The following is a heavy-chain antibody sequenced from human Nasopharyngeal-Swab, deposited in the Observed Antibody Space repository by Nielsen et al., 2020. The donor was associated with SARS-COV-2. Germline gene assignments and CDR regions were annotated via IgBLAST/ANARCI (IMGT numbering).Heavy chain of an antibody. CDR1: GYSFTTFW. CDR2: IYPDDSDT. J-gene: IGHJ6*03. V-gene: IGHV5-51*01. CDR3: ARLRGSAFYYYYLDV. D-gene: IGHD2-15*01. Sequence: GGSLRLSCKGSGYSFTTFWITWVRQMPGKGLEWMVIIYPDDSDTRYSPSFQGQVTFSVDKSTSTAYLQWSSLKASDTAMYYCARLRGSAFYYYYLDVWGKGTTVTVSS.